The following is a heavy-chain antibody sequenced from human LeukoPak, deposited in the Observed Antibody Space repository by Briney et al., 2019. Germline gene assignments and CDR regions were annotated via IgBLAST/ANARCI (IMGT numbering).Heavy chain of an antibody. Sequence: PGGSLRLSCAASGFTFTSYWMSWVRQAPGKGLEWVANIKQDGSEKYYVDSVKGRFTISRDNAKNSLYLQMSSLRDEDTAVYYCARDRPYDYVWGSYRLDYWGQGTLVTVSS. CDR2: IKQDGSEK. CDR1: GFTFTSYW. CDR3: ARDRPYDYVWGSYRLDY. J-gene: IGHJ4*02. V-gene: IGHV3-7*01. D-gene: IGHD3-16*02.